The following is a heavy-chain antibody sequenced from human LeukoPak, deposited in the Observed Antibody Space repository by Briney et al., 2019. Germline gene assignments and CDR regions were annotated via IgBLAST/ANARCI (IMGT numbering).Heavy chain of an antibody. J-gene: IGHJ4*02. CDR3: ARGGLSPIAADR. CDR2: IYYTGST. D-gene: IGHD6-13*01. Sequence: SETLSLTCTVSGGSISSYYWSWIRQPPGKGLEWIGYIYYTGSTNYNPSLKSRVTISVDTSKNQFSLKLSSVTAADTAVYYCARGGLSPIAADRWGQGTLVTVSS. CDR1: GGSISSYY. V-gene: IGHV4-59*12.